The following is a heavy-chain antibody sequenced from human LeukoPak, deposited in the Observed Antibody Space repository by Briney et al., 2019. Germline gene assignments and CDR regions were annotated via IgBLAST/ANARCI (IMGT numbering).Heavy chain of an antibody. CDR3: ARDPRAYSSGWYDYYYYGMDV. V-gene: IGHV3-21*01. J-gene: IGHJ6*04. CDR2: ISSSSSYI. Sequence: PGGSLRLSCAASGFTFSSYSMNWVRQAPGKGLEWVSSISSSSSYIYYADSGKGRFTISRDNAKNSLYLQMNSLRAEDTAVYYCARDPRAYSSGWYDYYYYGMDVWGKGTTVTVSS. CDR1: GFTFSSYS. D-gene: IGHD6-19*01.